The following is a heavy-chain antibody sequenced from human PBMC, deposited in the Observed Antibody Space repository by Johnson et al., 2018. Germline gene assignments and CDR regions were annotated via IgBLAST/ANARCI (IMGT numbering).Heavy chain of an antibody. V-gene: IGHV3-33*01. CDR1: GFTFSNYA. D-gene: IGHD1-1*01. CDR3: TGGSRTSKETALES. CDR2: VWNDGSNQ. J-gene: IGHJ3*02. Sequence: QVQLQESGGGVVQPVGSLRLSCVASGFTFSNYAMHWVRQAPGKGLEWVAVVWNDGSNQYYVDSVKDRFTISRDNSKNTLYLQINSPRAEDTAVYYCTGGSRTSKETALESWGQGTRVTVSS.